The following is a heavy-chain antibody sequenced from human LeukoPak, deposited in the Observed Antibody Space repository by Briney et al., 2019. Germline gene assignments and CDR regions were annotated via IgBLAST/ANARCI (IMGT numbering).Heavy chain of an antibody. CDR2: IYPGDSET. CDR1: GNSFTTYW. Sequence: GESLKISCKGSGNSFTTYWIGWVRQMPGKGLEWMGIIYPGDSETRYSPSFQGQVTISADRSINTAYLQWSSLRASDTAIYYCARPFIWGSYFNAFDIWGQGTMVTVSS. D-gene: IGHD3-16*01. V-gene: IGHV5-51*01. J-gene: IGHJ3*02. CDR3: ARPFIWGSYFNAFDI.